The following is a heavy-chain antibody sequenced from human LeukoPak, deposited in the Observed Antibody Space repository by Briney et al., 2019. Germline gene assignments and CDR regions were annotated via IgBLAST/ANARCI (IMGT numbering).Heavy chain of an antibody. CDR3: AKDLVEGPSWRGSGGKNYFDY. CDR1: GFTFSNDD. CDR2: ISGDGHRT. J-gene: IGHJ4*02. D-gene: IGHD2-8*02. V-gene: IGHV3-23*01. Sequence: GGSLRLSCAASGFTFSNDDLNWVRQAPGKGLEWVSGISGDGHRTYYAGSVKGRFTISRDNSKNTLSLQMNSLRAEDTAVYYCAKDLVEGPSWRGSGGKNYFDYWGQGTLVTVSS.